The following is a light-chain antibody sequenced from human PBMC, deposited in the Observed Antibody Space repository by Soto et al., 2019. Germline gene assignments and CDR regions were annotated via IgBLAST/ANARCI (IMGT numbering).Light chain of an antibody. CDR2: GAS. Sequence: EILLTQSPAPLSFFPGEKAPLPCRASQSVGTSLAWYQQKPGQAPRLLIYGASSRAGGIPARFSGSGSGTDFTLTISSLEPEDFAVYHCQQRSTWLTFGGGTKVDIK. CDR1: QSVGTS. J-gene: IGKJ4*01. CDR3: QQRSTWLT. V-gene: IGKV3-11*01.